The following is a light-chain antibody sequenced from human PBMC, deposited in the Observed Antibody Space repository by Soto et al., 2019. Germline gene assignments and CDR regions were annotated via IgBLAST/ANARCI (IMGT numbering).Light chain of an antibody. Sequence: EIVLTQSPATVSLSTGERATLSCRASQSVGTYLGWYQQKPGQAPRLLIYDASNRATGIPARFSASGSGTDFTLTISSLEPEDFAFYYCQQRSDWPLTFGGGTKVEIK. V-gene: IGKV3-11*01. CDR1: QSVGTY. CDR2: DAS. J-gene: IGKJ4*01. CDR3: QQRSDWPLT.